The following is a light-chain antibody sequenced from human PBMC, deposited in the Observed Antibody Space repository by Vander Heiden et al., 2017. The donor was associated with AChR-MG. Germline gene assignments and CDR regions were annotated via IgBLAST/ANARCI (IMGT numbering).Light chain of an antibody. CDR1: SSNIRAGYD. CDR3: QSYDSSLSAWV. J-gene: IGLJ3*02. CDR2: GNS. Sequence: QSVLTQPPSVSGAPGQRVTISCTGSSSNIRAGYDVHWYQQLPGTAPKLLIYGNSNRPSGVPDRFSGSKSGTSASLAITGLQAGDEADYYCQSYDSSLSAWVFGGGTKLTVL. V-gene: IGLV1-40*01.